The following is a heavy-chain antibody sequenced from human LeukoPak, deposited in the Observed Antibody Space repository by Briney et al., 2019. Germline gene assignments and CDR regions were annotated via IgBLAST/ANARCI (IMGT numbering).Heavy chain of an antibody. D-gene: IGHD3-10*01. CDR3: AKDAYYYGSGSSSAY. V-gene: IGHV3-23*01. CDR2: ISGSGGST. CDR1: GFTFSNYG. Sequence: GGSLRLSCAVSGFTFSNYGMSWVRQAPGKGLEWVSAISGSGGSTYYADSVKGRFTISRDNSKNTLYLQMNSLRAEDTAVYYCAKDAYYYGSGSSSAYWGQGTLVTVSS. J-gene: IGHJ4*02.